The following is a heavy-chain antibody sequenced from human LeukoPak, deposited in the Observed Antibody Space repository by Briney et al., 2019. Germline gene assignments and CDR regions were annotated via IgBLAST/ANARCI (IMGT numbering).Heavy chain of an antibody. J-gene: IGHJ6*02. D-gene: IGHD3-10*01. CDR2: INPNSGGT. CDR1: XXTGWX. Sequence: XXTGWXMHWVRQAPGQGREWMGWINPNSGGTGCAQKFQGRVTVARDTSIGTAYMELSRLRSDDTAVYYCARVNYYYGSGSYSYYYGMDVWGQGTTVTVSS. CDR3: ARVNYYYGSGSYSYYYGMDV. V-gene: IGHV1-2*02.